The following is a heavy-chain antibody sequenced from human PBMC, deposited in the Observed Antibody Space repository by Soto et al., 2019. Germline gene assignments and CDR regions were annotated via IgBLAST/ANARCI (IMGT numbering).Heavy chain of an antibody. Sequence: GGSLILSCAASGFTFSSYSMNWVRQAPGKGLEWVSAVSGSGSNTYYADSVKGRVTIARDNAKNSLYLQMNSLRAEDTAVYYCARDPGDHFFEYWGQGTLVTVSS. CDR1: GFTFSSYS. CDR2: VSGSGSNT. D-gene: IGHD7-27*01. V-gene: IGHV3-21*04. J-gene: IGHJ4*02. CDR3: ARDPGDHFFEY.